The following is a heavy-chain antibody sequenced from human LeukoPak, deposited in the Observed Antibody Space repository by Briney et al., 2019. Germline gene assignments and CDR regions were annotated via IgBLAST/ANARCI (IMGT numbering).Heavy chain of an antibody. J-gene: IGHJ4*02. D-gene: IGHD6-19*01. CDR3: ASRGGDTIAVAEGEEIDY. V-gene: IGHV3-33*08. Sequence: PGRSLRLSCAASGFTFSSYAMHWVRQAPGKGGGGGTVIWYDGSNKYYADSVKGRFTIPRHYSKNTLYVNIHSLRAEDTAVYFLASRGGDTIAVAEGEEIDYWGQGTLVTVSS. CDR1: GFTFSSYA. CDR2: IWYDGSNK.